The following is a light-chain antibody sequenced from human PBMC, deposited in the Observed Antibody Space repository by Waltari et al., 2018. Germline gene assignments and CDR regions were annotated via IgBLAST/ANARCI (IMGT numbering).Light chain of an antibody. J-gene: IGKJ4*01. Sequence: EIVMTQSPIILSVSPGESATLPCRASHSVGTHLAWYQQRPGQPPRLVIFAASTRATGVPVRFSGSGSGTEFTLTISSLQSEDFAVYYCQQYNDWPLTFGGGT. V-gene: IGKV3-15*01. CDR3: QQYNDWPLT. CDR1: HSVGTH. CDR2: AAS.